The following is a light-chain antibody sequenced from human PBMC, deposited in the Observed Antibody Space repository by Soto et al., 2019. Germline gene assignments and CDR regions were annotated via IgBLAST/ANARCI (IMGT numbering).Light chain of an antibody. CDR3: QQYGRSPLLST. Sequence: EIVLTQSPGTLSLSPWERAPLSCRASQSITSNFLAWYQQKPGQAPRLLIYGASTRAAGVPDRFSASGSGKDFTLTITRLEPEDFAVYYCQQYGRSPLLSTFCLGTKL. V-gene: IGKV3-20*01. J-gene: IGKJ2*01. CDR2: GAS. CDR1: QSITSNF.